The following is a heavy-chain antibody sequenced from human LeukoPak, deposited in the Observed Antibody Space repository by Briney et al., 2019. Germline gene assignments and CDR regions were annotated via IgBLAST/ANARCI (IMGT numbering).Heavy chain of an antibody. D-gene: IGHD5-18*01. J-gene: IGHJ6*04. CDR2: IYHSGST. CDR3: ARATAMVHSMDV. V-gene: IGHV4-30-2*01. CDR1: GGSISSGGYS. Sequence: SQTLSLTCAVSGGSISSGGYSWSWIRQPPGKGLEWIGYIYHSGSTYYNPSLKSRVTISVDRSKNQFSLKLSSVTAADTAVYYCARATAMVHSMDVWGKGTTVTVSS.